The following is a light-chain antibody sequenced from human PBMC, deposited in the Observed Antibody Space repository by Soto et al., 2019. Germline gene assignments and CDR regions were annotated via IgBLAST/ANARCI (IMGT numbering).Light chain of an antibody. CDR1: QTIRTS. Sequence: DIPMTQSPSSLSASVGDRVILTCRASQTIRTSLNWYQQKPGKAPKLLIYAASTLHSGVPSRFSGSGSGTEFTLSISNLQPEDFATYFCQQTYATPPTFGQGTKVEI. CDR3: QQTYATPPT. V-gene: IGKV1-39*01. J-gene: IGKJ1*01. CDR2: AAS.